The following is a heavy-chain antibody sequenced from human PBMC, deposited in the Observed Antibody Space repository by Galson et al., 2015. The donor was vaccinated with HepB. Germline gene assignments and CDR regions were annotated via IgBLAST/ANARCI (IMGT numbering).Heavy chain of an antibody. Sequence: SLRLSCAASGFRFTTYGMHWIRQAPGKGLEWVAVISYDSANRYYADSVRGRFTISRDNSKSTLYLQMNSLRPEDMAVYFCAKPQPHQYDSSGYYYPAFDIWGQGTMVAVSS. D-gene: IGHD3-22*01. CDR1: GFRFTTYG. CDR2: ISYDSANR. CDR3: AKPQPHQYDSSGYYYPAFDI. J-gene: IGHJ3*02. V-gene: IGHV3-30*18.